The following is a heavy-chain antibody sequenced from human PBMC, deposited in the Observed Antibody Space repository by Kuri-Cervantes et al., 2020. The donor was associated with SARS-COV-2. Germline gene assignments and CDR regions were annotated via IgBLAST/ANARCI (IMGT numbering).Heavy chain of an antibody. V-gene: IGHV4-34*01. D-gene: IGHD2-2*02. CDR2: INHSGST. CDR1: GGSFSGYY. Sequence: ESLKISCAVYGGSFSGYYWSWIRQPPGKGLEWIGAINHSGSTNYNPSLKSRVTISVDTSKNQFSLKLNSVTAADTAVYYCARGDCSSTSCYTWGAENYWGQGTLVTVSS. J-gene: IGHJ4*02. CDR3: ARGDCSSTSCYTWGAENY.